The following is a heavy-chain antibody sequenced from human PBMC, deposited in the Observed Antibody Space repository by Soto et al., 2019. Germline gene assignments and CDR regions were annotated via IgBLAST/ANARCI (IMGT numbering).Heavy chain of an antibody. CDR3: ASSRRGFGEFPSPSYYYYYGMDV. D-gene: IGHD3-10*01. J-gene: IGHJ6*02. V-gene: IGHV1-69*13. CDR1: GGTFSSYA. Sequence: GASVKVSCKASGGTFSSYAISWVRQAPGQGLERMGGIIPIFGTANYAQKFQGRVTITADESTSTAYMELSSLRSEDTAVYYCASSRRGFGEFPSPSYYYYYGMDVWGQGTTVTVSS. CDR2: IIPIFGTA.